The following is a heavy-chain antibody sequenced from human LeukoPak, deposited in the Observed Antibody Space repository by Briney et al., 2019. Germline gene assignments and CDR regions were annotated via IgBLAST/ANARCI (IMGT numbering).Heavy chain of an antibody. CDR3: ARTEYDWYFDL. J-gene: IGHJ2*01. CDR1: GFTFSSYG. CDR2: IWYDGSNK. Sequence: GGSLRLSCAASGFTFSSYGMHWVRQAPGKGLEWVAVIWYDGSNKYYADSVKGRFTISRDNAKNSLYLQMNSLRAEDTAVYYCARTEYDWYFDLWGRGTLVTVSS. V-gene: IGHV3-33*01. D-gene: IGHD2-2*01.